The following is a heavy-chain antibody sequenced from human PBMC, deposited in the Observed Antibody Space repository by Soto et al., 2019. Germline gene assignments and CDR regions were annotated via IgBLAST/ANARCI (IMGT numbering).Heavy chain of an antibody. V-gene: IGHV4-31*03. Sequence: PSETLSLTCTVSGASISSGNFYWTWIRQHPGKGLEWIGYISYSGSTYYNPSLQSRGAISVDTSKNQFSLKLSSVTAADTAVYYCAREWNGYSYYYGMDVWGQGTTVTVSS. J-gene: IGHJ6*02. CDR3: AREWNGYSYYYGMDV. CDR1: GASISSGNFY. CDR2: ISYSGST. D-gene: IGHD5-12*01.